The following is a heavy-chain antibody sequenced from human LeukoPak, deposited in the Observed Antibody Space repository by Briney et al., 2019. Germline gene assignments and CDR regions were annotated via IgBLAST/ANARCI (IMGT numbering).Heavy chain of an antibody. V-gene: IGHV4-59*08. CDR3: ARLSGYDDTGQHYLDN. Sequence: PSETLSLTCSVSGDSISPHYWSWIRQPPEKGLEWIGYIHYTGSTNYNPSLKSRVTISVDTSTNHFSLRLSSVTAADTAVYYCARLSGYDDTGQHYLDNWGQGALVAVSS. D-gene: IGHD3-22*01. CDR2: IHYTGST. J-gene: IGHJ4*02. CDR1: GDSISPHY.